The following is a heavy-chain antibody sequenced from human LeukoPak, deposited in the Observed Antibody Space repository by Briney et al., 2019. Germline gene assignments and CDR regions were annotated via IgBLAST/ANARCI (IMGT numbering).Heavy chain of an antibody. CDR3: ARVYGSGSYYIPDNWFDP. J-gene: IGHJ5*02. D-gene: IGHD3-10*01. CDR2: IYYSGST. V-gene: IGHV4-31*03. Sequence: SQTLSLTCTVSGGSISSGGYYWSWIRQHPGKGLEWIGYIYYSGSTYYNPSLKSRVTISVGTSKNQFSLKLSSVTAADTAVYYCARVYGSGSYYIPDNWFDPWGQGTLVTVSS. CDR1: GGSISSGGYY.